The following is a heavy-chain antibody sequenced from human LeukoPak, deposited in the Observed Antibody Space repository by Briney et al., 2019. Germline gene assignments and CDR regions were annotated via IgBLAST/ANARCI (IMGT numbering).Heavy chain of an antibody. CDR3: ARDRMGKLDY. V-gene: IGHV4-31*11. J-gene: IGHJ4*02. D-gene: IGHD7-27*01. Sequence: SETLSLTCAVYGGSFSGYYWSWIRQHPGKGLEWIGYIYYSGSTYYNPSLKSRVTISVDTSKNQFSLKLSSVTAADTAVYYCARDRMGKLDYWGQGTLVTVSS. CDR1: GGSFSGYY. CDR2: IYYSGST.